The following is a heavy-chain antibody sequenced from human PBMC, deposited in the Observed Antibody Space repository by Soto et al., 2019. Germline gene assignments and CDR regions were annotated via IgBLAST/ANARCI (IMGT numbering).Heavy chain of an antibody. J-gene: IGHJ6*02. CDR2: IIPIFGTG. CDR1: GGTFSSYA. CDR3: TISRGNILRGVLVPGENYYYYGIDV. V-gene: IGHV1-69*13. D-gene: IGHD3-10*01. Sequence: SVKVSCKASGGTFSSYAISWVRQAPGQGLEWMGGIIPIFGTGNYAQKFQGRVTMTGDESTSTAYMELSSLRSQDTAVYYCTISRGNILRGVLVPGENYYYYGIDVWGQGTTVTVSS.